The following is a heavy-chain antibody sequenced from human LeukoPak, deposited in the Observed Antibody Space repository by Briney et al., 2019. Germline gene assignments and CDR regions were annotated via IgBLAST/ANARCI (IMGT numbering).Heavy chain of an antibody. CDR1: PDSTTSNF. CDR2: IHRSGSS. V-gene: IGHV4-4*02. CDR3: AREIVGGFNPGAY. D-gene: IGHD1-14*01. Sequence: SETLSLTCTVSPDSTTSNFWSWVRQPPGKGLEWIGEIHRSGSSNYNPSLQSRVTISIDRSKNQIALELSSVTAADTAVYYCAREIVGGFNPGAYWGQGTLVTVSS. J-gene: IGHJ4*02.